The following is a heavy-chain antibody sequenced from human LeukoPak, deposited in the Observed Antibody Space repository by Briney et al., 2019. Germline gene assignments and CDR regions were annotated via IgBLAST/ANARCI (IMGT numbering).Heavy chain of an antibody. Sequence: GGSLRLSCAASGFTFSSYAMSWVRQAPGKGLEWVSAISGSGGSTYYADSVKGRFTISRDNSKNTLYLQMNSLRAEDTAVYYCAKDQHYYDSSGYYLTPGMDAWGQGTTVTVSS. J-gene: IGHJ6*02. CDR2: ISGSGGST. CDR1: GFTFSSYA. D-gene: IGHD3-22*01. CDR3: AKDQHYYDSSGYYLTPGMDA. V-gene: IGHV3-23*01.